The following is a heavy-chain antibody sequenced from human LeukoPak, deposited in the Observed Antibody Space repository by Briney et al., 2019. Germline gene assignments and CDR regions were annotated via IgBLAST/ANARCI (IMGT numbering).Heavy chain of an antibody. Sequence: ASVKVSCKASGYTFTSYGISWVRQAPGQGLEWMGWISAYNGSTNYAQKLQGRVTMTTDTSTSTAYMELRSLRSDDTAVYYCAREEVGATHLDYWGQGTLVTVSS. J-gene: IGHJ4*02. CDR2: ISAYNGST. CDR1: GYTFTSYG. D-gene: IGHD1-26*01. V-gene: IGHV1-18*01. CDR3: AREEVGATHLDY.